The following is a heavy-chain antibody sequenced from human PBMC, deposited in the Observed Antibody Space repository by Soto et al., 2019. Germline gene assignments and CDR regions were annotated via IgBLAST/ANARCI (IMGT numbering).Heavy chain of an antibody. CDR1: GYTFTGYY. J-gene: IGHJ6*02. CDR2: INPSGGST. Sequence: ASVKVSCKASGYTFTGYYMHWVRQAPGQGLEWMGIINPSGGSTSYAQKFQGRVTMTRDTSTSTVYMELSSLRSEDTAVYYCARAGPSSSWDYYYYGMDVWGQGTTVTVSS. CDR3: ARAGPSSSWDYYYYGMDV. V-gene: IGHV1-46*01. D-gene: IGHD6-13*01.